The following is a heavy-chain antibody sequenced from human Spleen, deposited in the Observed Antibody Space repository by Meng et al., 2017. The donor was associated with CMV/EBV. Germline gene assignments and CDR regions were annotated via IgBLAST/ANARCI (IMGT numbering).Heavy chain of an antibody. D-gene: IGHD4-11*01. CDR3: ARASHTVAPWFFAH. V-gene: IGHV4-30-4*01. J-gene: IGHJ5*02. CDR1: GASISSGDNF. Sequence: LRLSCTVSGASISSGDNFWSWIRQPPGKGLEWIGYIHYRDTTYYNPSLESRITISSDTSKNHFSLNLTSVTAADTAVYYCARASHTVAPWFFAHWGQGRLVTVSS. CDR2: IHYRDTT.